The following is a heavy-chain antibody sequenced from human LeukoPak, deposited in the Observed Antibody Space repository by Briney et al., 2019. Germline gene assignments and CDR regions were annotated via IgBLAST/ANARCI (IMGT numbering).Heavy chain of an antibody. V-gene: IGHV3-7*01. J-gene: IGHJ4*02. CDR3: AKVATSQDQTIPPDAHFDY. D-gene: IGHD2-2*01. Sequence: PGGSLRLSCAASGFSFSSYWMTWVRQAPGKGLEWVANINQDGSEKFYVDSVKGRFTISRDNAKNSLYLQMNSLRAEDTAVYYCAKVATSQDQTIPPDAHFDYWGQGTLVTVSS. CDR1: GFSFSSYW. CDR2: INQDGSEK.